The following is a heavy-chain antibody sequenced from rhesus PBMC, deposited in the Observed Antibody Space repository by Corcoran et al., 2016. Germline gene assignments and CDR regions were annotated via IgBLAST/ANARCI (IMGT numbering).Heavy chain of an antibody. CDR2: ISGSSGST. CDR3: AWDSGSWNRYFDY. J-gene: IGHJ4*01. Sequence: QVQLQESGPGLVKPSGTLSLTCAVSGGSIRSSNWWGWIRQPPGKGREWIGYISGSSGSTYYNPPLKSRATISTDTSKNQFPLKLSSVTAADTAVYYCAWDSGSWNRYFDYWGQGVLVTVSS. CDR1: GGSIRSSNW. V-gene: IGHV4-65*01. D-gene: IGHD6-25*01.